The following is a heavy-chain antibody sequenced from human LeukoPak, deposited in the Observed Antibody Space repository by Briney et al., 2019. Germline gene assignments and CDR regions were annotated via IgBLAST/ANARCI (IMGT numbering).Heavy chain of an antibody. D-gene: IGHD3-16*01. CDR2: IRHDGSIK. CDR3: AKDSLADIDY. CDR1: GYIFSTYG. V-gene: IGHV3-30*02. Sequence: GGSLRLSCAASGYIFSTYGMYWVRQAPGKGLEWVAFIRHDGSIKNYADSVKGRSTISRDNSKNTLYLQMNSLRAEDTAVYYCAKDSLADIDYWGQGTLVAVSS. J-gene: IGHJ4*02.